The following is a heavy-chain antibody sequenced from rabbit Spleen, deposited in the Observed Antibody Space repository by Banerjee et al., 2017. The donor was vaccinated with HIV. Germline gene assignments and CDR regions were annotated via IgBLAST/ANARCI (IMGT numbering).Heavy chain of an antibody. V-gene: IGHV1S7*01. CDR2: IDPVFGIT. Sequence: HLKESGGGLVQPGGSLKLSCTASGFTLSSYYMNWVRQAPGKGLEWIGYIDPVFGITYYANWVNGRFSISRENAQNTVFLQMTSLTAADTATYFCARAIVPWLGLTRLDLWGQGTLVTVS. CDR1: GFTLSSYY. J-gene: IGHJ3*01. D-gene: IGHD4-1*01. CDR3: ARAIVPWLGLTRLDL.